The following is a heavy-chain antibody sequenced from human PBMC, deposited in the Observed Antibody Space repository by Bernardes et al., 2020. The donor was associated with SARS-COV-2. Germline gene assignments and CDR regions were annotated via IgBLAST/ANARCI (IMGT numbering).Heavy chain of an antibody. CDR1: GYRFTTYG. CDR3: ARVVDTAMVAWFDP. CDR2: ISAYSGYT. D-gene: IGHD5-18*01. J-gene: IGHJ5*02. Sequence: ASVKVSCKASGYRFTTYGITWVRHAPGQGLEWMGWISAYSGYTKYAQKLQGRVTMTTDTSTSTAYMELRSLRSDDTAVYYCARVVDTAMVAWFDPWGQGTLVTVSS. V-gene: IGHV1-18*04.